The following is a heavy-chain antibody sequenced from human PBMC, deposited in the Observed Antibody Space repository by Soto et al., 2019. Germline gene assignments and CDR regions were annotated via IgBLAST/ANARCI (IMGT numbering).Heavy chain of an antibody. CDR2: INPAGGTT. J-gene: IGHJ4*02. Sequence: QVQLVQSGAEVKKPGASVRISCRASGYGFTSTYVHWVRQAPGQGPEWMGIINPAGGTTYYAQKFQGRLTITSDTSTDTVFMDLNDLTSEDTAVYFCALKVVTYYDNWGQGTLLTVSS. V-gene: IGHV1-46*01. D-gene: IGHD2-21*02. CDR1: GYGFTSTY. CDR3: ALKVVTYYDN.